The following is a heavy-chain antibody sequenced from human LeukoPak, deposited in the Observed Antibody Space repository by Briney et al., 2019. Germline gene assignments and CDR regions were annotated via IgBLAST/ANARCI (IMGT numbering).Heavy chain of an antibody. CDR2: IYYSGST. J-gene: IGHJ5*02. CDR3: ARALYDSSGRNWFDP. V-gene: IGHV4-59*01. Sequence: SETLSLTCTVSGGSISSYYWSWIRQPPGKGLEWIGYIYYSGSTNYNPSLKSRVTISVVTSKNQFSLKVSSVTAADTAVYYCARALYDSSGRNWFDPWGQGTLVTVSS. CDR1: GGSISSYY. D-gene: IGHD3-22*01.